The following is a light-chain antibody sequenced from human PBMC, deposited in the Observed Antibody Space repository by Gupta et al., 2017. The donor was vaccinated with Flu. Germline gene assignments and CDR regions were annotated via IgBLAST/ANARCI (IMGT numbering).Light chain of an antibody. CDR3: SSFADSRYI. V-gene: IGLV2-8*01. J-gene: IGLJ1*01. CDR1: SSDIGSYNY. Sequence: GSSSDIGSYNYVSWFQQHPGKAPKLLIYEVSNRPSGVPDRFSGSKSGNTASLTVSGLQAEDEADYYCSSFADSRYIFGAGITVTVL. CDR2: EVS.